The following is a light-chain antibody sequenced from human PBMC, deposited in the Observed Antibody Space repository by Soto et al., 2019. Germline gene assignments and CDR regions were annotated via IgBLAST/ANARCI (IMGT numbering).Light chain of an antibody. CDR3: QQHYTYPLT. CDR1: QGIGSY. V-gene: IGKV1-8*01. Sequence: AIRMTQSPSSFSASTGDRVTITCRASQGIGSYLVWYQQKPGKAPKLLIYGASTLQSGVPSRFSGSGSGTDFTLTIGSLQSEDFATYYCQQHYTYPLTFGGGTKVEIK. J-gene: IGKJ4*01. CDR2: GAS.